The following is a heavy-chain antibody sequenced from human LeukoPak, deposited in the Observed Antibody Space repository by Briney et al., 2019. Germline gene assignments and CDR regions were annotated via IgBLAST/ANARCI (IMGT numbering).Heavy chain of an antibody. CDR1: GGTFSSYA. CDR3: ASPHSPYCGGDCYLGY. V-gene: IGHV1-69*13. J-gene: IGHJ4*02. CDR2: IIPIFGTA. D-gene: IGHD2-21*02. Sequence: GASVKVSCKASGGTFSSYAISWVRQAPGQGLEWMGGIIPIFGTANYAQKFQGRVTITADEFTSTAYMELSSLGSEDTAVYYCASPHSPYCGGDCYLGYWGQGTLVTVSS.